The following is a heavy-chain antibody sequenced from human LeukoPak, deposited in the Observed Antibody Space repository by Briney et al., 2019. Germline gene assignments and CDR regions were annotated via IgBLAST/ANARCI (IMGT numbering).Heavy chain of an antibody. CDR1: GFTFSSYS. J-gene: IGHJ4*02. D-gene: IGHD2-2*01. CDR2: ISSSSSYI. Sequence: PGGSLRLSCAASGFTFSSYSMNWVRQAPGKGLEWVSSISSSSSYIYYADSVKGRFTISRDNAKNSLYLQMNSLRAEDTAVYYCARIKSRGYCSSTSCYEDYWGQGTLVTVSS. CDR3: ARIKSRGYCSSTSCYEDY. V-gene: IGHV3-21*01.